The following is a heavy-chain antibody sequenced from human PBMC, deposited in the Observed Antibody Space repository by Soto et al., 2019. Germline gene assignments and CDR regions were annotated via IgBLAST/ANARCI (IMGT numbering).Heavy chain of an antibody. CDR3: AKVASGSYDWFDP. V-gene: IGHV3-74*01. D-gene: IGHD1-26*01. Sequence: EVQLVESGGGLVQPGGSLRLSCAASKFSFSGYWMHWVRQAPGKGLMWVSRVNPDGSTTTYAESVKGRFTISRDNAKNTVFLQMNSLRADDTAVYYCAKVASGSYDWFDPWGQGTLVTVSS. J-gene: IGHJ5*02. CDR1: KFSFSGYW. CDR2: VNPDGSTT.